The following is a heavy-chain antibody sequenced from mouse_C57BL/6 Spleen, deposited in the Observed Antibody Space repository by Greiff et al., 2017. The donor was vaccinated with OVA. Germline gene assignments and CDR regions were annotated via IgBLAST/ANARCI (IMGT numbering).Heavy chain of an antibody. V-gene: IGHV3-6*01. Sequence: EVKLQESAPGLVKPSQSLSLTCSVTGYSITSGYYWNWIRQFPGNKLEWMGYISYDGSNNYNPSLKNRISITRDTSKNQFFLKLNSVTTEDTATYYCASGGPPYAMDYWGQGTSVTVSS. CDR1: GYSITSGYY. J-gene: IGHJ4*01. CDR2: ISYDGSN. CDR3: ASGGPPYAMDY.